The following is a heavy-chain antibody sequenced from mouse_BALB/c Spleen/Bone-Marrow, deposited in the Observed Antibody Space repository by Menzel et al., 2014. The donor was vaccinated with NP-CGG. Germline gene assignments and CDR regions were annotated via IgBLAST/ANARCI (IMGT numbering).Heavy chain of an antibody. CDR2: IYPCNGGT. Sequence: EVKLEESGPELVKPGASVKISCKASGYTFTDYNMHWVKQSHGKSLEWIGYIYPCNGGTGYNQKFKSKATLTVDNSSSTAYMELRSLTSEDSAVYYCARFRYDWYFDVWGAGTTVTVSS. V-gene: IGHV1S29*02. J-gene: IGHJ1*01. D-gene: IGHD2-14*01. CDR3: ARFRYDWYFDV. CDR1: GYTFTDYN.